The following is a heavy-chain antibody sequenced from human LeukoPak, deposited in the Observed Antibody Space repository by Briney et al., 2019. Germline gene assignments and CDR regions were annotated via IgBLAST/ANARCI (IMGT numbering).Heavy chain of an antibody. CDR2: MNPNSGNT. CDR1: GYTFTSYD. V-gene: IGHV1-8*01. CDR3: ARTLTRRVAVPAAPRGFGY. J-gene: IGHJ4*02. Sequence: ASVKVSCKASGYTFTSYDINWVRQATGQGLEWMGWMNPNSGNTGYAQKFQGRVTMTRNTSISTAYMELSSLRSEDTAVYYCARTLTRRVAVPAAPRGFGYWGQGTLVTVSS. D-gene: IGHD2-2*01.